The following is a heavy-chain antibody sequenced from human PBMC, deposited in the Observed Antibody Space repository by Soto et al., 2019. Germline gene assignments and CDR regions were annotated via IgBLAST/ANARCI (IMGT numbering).Heavy chain of an antibody. CDR3: ARPESPTRSSDYDYPIDL. CDR1: GYSFSSYW. D-gene: IGHD3-22*01. J-gene: IGHJ4*02. Sequence: GESLKISCKASGYSFSSYWIGWVRQMPGKGLEWMGIIYPGDSDTKYSPSLQGQVTISADTSISTAYLQWTSLKASDTAMYYCARPESPTRSSDYDYPIDLWGQGTLVTVSS. V-gene: IGHV5-51*01. CDR2: IYPGDSDT.